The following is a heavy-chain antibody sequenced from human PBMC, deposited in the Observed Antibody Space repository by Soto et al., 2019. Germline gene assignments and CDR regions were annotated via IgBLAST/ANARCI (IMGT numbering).Heavy chain of an antibody. V-gene: IGHV3-48*01. CDR1: GFTFRNYG. J-gene: IGHJ3*01. D-gene: IGHD3-22*01. CDR2: IGIGSSTK. Sequence: GGSLRLACAASGFTFRNYGMNWVRQAPGKGLEWVSYIGIGSSTKYYADSVKGRFTISRDNAKNSLYLQMNSLRAEDTAVYYCARDQFYYNDIRGRPLNAFAVWGNGTMVPVSS. CDR3: ARDQFYYNDIRGRPLNAFAV.